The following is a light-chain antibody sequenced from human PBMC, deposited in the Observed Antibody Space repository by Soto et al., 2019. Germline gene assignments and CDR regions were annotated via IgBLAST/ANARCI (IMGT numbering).Light chain of an antibody. J-gene: IGKJ1*01. Sequence: DIQMTQSPSTLSASVGDRATITLLASQSIDSWLAWYQQKPGKAPKLLIYDASSLESGVPSRFSGSGSGTEFTLTISSLQPDDFATYYCQQYNTYSPERTFGQGTKVDIK. CDR3: QQYNTYSPERT. CDR2: DAS. V-gene: IGKV1-5*01. CDR1: QSIDSW.